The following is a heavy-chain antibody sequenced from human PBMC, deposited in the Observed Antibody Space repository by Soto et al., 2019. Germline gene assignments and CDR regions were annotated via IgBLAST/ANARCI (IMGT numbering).Heavy chain of an antibody. CDR1: GGTFSSYT. CDR2: IIPILGIA. J-gene: IGHJ4*02. CDR3: ASAPGYSSSWALDY. Sequence: SVKVSCKASGGTFSSYTISWVRQAPGQGLEWMGRIIPILGIANYAQKFQGRVTITADKSTSTAYMELSSLRSEDTAVYYCASAPGYSSSWALDYWGQGTLVTVSS. D-gene: IGHD6-13*01. V-gene: IGHV1-69*02.